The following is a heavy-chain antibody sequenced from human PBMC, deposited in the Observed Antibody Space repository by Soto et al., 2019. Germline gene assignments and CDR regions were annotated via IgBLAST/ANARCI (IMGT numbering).Heavy chain of an antibody. CDR3: ARFSSYSATDASDH. Sequence: QVQVVQSGAEVKKPGSSVKVSCKVSGGIFTNNAISWVRQAPGQGLEWLGGVIPLFDTAYYAQIFRGRLRISADGATTTAYMELSGLTSADTAVYFCARFSSYSATDASDHWGQGTLVTVSS. J-gene: IGHJ4*02. D-gene: IGHD1-26*01. CDR1: GGIFTNNA. CDR2: VIPLFDTA. V-gene: IGHV1-69*01.